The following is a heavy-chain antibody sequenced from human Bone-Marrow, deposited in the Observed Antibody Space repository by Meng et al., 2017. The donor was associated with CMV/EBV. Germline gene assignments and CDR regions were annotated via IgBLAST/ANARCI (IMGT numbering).Heavy chain of an antibody. CDR2: ISHVLGIA. Sequence: QVQLSRPGAAENTPGPSVKFRCKASGSTCNTYASTWVRQAPGQGLEWMGRISHVLGIAIYAPKFQGRVIITANKITSTAYMGLSSMRSEDTAMYYCTRNGFPEGGYYFDYWGQGTLVTVSS. V-gene: IGHV1-69*04. D-gene: IGHD2-15*01. CDR3: TRNGFPEGGYYFDY. J-gene: IGHJ4*02. CDR1: GSTCNTYA.